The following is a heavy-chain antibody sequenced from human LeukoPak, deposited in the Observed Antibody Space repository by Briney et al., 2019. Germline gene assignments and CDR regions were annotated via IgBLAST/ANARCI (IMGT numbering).Heavy chain of an antibody. J-gene: IGHJ1*01. V-gene: IGHV1-3*01. CDR3: ARDSSGYYPGYFQH. D-gene: IGHD3-22*01. CDR1: GYTFTSYA. CDR2: INAGNGNT. Sequence: GASVKVSCKASGYTFTSYAMHWVRQAPGQRLEWMGWINAGNGNTKYSQKFQGRVTITRDTSASTAYMELSSLRSEDTAVYYCARDSSGYYPGYFQHWGQGTLVTVSS.